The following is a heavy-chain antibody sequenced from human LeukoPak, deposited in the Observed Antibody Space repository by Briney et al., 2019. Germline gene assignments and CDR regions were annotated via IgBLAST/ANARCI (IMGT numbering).Heavy chain of an antibody. D-gene: IGHD2-2*01. J-gene: IGHJ4*02. CDR3: ARYYCGSTDCPGIDY. CDR2: ISYSGTT. CDR1: GGSISSGVYY. V-gene: IGHV4-30-4*01. Sequence: SETLSLTCTVSGGSISSGVYYWTWVRQPPGEGLEWIGYISYSGTTYSNPSLKTRLTISTDTSKSQFSLMLTSVTAADTAVYYCARYYCGSTDCPGIDYWGQGTLVTVSS.